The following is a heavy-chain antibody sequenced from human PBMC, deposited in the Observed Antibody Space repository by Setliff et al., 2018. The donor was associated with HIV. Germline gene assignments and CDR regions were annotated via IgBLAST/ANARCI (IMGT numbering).Heavy chain of an antibody. V-gene: IGHV4-38-2*01. D-gene: IGHD3-16*01. CDR3: ARGGYDYAEAFDV. CDR1: GYSLSSDYY. CDR2: IYYSGST. Sequence: PSETLSLTCAVSGYSLSSDYYWGWIRQPPGKGLEWIGYIYYSGSTYYNPSLMGRVTISIDTSKNQFSLKLSSVTAADTAVYYCARGGYDYAEAFDVWGQGTMVTVSS. J-gene: IGHJ3*01.